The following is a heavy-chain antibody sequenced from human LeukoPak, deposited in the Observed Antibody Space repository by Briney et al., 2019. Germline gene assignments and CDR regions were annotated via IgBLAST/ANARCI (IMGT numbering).Heavy chain of an antibody. CDR1: GGSIRSNTNFWGWDSSSY. J-gene: IGHJ3*01. Sequence: SETLSLTCSVSGGSIRSNTNFWGWDSSSYWGWIRQPPGKGLEWIGSIHFTGTTYYNSSLQSRLTISVDTSKNPFSLKLTSVTATDTALYYCARQRDTASVGAFDAWGQGTMVIVSP. V-gene: IGHV4-39*01. CDR3: ARQRDTASVGAFDA. CDR2: IHFTGTT. D-gene: IGHD2-2*02.